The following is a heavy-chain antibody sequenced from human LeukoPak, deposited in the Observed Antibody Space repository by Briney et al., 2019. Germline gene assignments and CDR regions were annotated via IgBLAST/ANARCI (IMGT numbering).Heavy chain of an antibody. CDR3: ARASTSDAFDI. V-gene: IGHV3-21*01. J-gene: IGHJ3*02. Sequence: PGGSLRLSCAASGFTFSSYSMNWVRQAPGKGLEWVSSISSSSSYIYYADSVKGRFTISRDNAKNSLYLQMNNLRAEDTAVYYCARASTSDAFDIWGQGTMVTVSS. D-gene: IGHD6-6*01. CDR1: GFTFSSYS. CDR2: ISSSSSYI.